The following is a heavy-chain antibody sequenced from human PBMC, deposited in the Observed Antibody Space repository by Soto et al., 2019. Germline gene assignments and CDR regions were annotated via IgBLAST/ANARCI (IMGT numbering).Heavy chain of an antibody. J-gene: IGHJ4*02. V-gene: IGHV4-30-2*01. Sequence: PSETLSLTCAVSGGSISSGGYSWSWIRQPPGKGLEWIGYIYHSGSTYYNPSLKSRVTISVDRSKNQFSLKLSSVTAADTAVYYCARIRYDILTGYPLLDYWGQGTLVTVSS. CDR2: IYHSGST. CDR1: GGSISSGGYS. CDR3: ARIRYDILTGYPLLDY. D-gene: IGHD3-9*01.